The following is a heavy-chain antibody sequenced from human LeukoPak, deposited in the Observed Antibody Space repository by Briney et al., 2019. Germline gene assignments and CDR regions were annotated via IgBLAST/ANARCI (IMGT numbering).Heavy chain of an antibody. V-gene: IGHV1-2*02. D-gene: IGHD3-22*01. J-gene: IGHJ5*02. CDR3: ARAPYYYDSSGYSYNWFDP. CDR2: INPNSGGT. Sequence: ASVKVSCNASGYTFTGYYIHWVRQAPGQGLGWMGWINPNSGGTNYAYTFQGRVSITIDAAIRTAYMELRGLTSDDAAVYYCARAPYYYDSSGYSYNWFDPWGQGTLVTVSS. CDR1: GYTFTGYY.